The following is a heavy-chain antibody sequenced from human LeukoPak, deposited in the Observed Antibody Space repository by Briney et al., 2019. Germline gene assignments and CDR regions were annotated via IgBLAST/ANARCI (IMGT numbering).Heavy chain of an antibody. Sequence: PGGSLRLSCAASGFSFSTYAMSWVRQAPGKGLEWVSAISGSASGVTTYYADSVKGRFTISRDNSKNTLYLQINSLRAEDTAVYYCARVFPLYYYFDYWGQGTLVTVSS. CDR3: ARVFPLYYYFDY. CDR2: ISGSASGVTT. V-gene: IGHV3-23*01. D-gene: IGHD2-8*01. J-gene: IGHJ4*02. CDR1: GFSFSTYA.